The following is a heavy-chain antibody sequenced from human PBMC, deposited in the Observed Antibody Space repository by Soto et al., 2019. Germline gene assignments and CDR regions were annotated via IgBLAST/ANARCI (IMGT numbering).Heavy chain of an antibody. J-gene: IGHJ6*02. Sequence: PGGSLRLSYAASGFTFSTFWMSWVRQAPGKGLEWVANIKQDGSEKYYVDSVEGRFTISRDNAKNSLYLQMNSLRAEDTAVYYCARDPNIVATMGSIYYYYGMDVWGQGTTVTVSS. CDR1: GFTFSTFW. CDR2: IKQDGSEK. D-gene: IGHD5-12*01. V-gene: IGHV3-7*01. CDR3: ARDPNIVATMGSIYYYYGMDV.